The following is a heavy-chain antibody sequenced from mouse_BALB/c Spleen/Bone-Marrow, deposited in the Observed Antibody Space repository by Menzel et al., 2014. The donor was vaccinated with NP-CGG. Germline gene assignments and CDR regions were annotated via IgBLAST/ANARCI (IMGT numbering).Heavy chain of an antibody. D-gene: IGHD3-3*01. J-gene: IGHJ4*01. CDR2: ISDGGNYA. V-gene: IGHV5-4*02. CDR3: AGTWEAMDY. CDR1: GFTFSDYY. Sequence: EVQRVESGGGLVKPGGSLKLSCAASGFTFSDYYMYWVRQTPGKRLEWVATISDGGNYAYYPDSVKGRFTISRDNAKNNLYLQMSSLKSEDTAMYYCAGTWEAMDYWGQGTSVTASS.